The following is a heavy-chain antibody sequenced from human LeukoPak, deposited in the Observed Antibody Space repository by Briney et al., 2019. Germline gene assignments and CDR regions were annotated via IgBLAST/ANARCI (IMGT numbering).Heavy chain of an antibody. J-gene: IGHJ4*02. CDR1: GNTFTRYH. V-gene: IGHV1-46*01. D-gene: IGHD3-16*01. CDR3: ARDRGGAGPRYYFDY. Sequence: ASVKVSCKASGNTFTRYHIHWVRQAPGQGLEWMGIINQITGSASYAQKFQGRVTMTRDTSTSTVYMELSSLRSEDTAVYYCARDRGGAGPRYYFDYWGQGTLVTVSS. CDR2: INQITGSA.